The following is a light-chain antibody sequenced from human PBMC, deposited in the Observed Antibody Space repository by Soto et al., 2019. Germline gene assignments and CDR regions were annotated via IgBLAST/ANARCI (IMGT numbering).Light chain of an antibody. CDR3: QQYYRSCT. V-gene: IGKV1-5*01. J-gene: IGKJ2*02. CDR2: DAS. CDR1: QSVTDW. Sequence: DIQLTQSPSTLSASVGDRVTITCRASQSVTDWLAWYQQKPGKAPQLLIYDASSLQSGVPSRFSGSGSGTEFSRTISSLQTDDFATYYCQQYYRSCTFGQGTKVEIK.